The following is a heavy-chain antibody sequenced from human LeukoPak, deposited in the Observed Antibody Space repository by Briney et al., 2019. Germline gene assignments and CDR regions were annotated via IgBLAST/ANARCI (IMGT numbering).Heavy chain of an antibody. D-gene: IGHD3-22*01. CDR2: IYSTGST. CDR1: GGSIASDAYY. Sequence: PSETLSLTCTVSGGSIASDAYYWTWIRQLPGKGLEWIGYIYSTGSTFYNPSLKSRVTMSLDTSANQFSLEVSSVTAADTAIYYCARETAPRGRRVVMTSTWGQGILVTVSS. J-gene: IGHJ5*02. CDR3: ARETAPRGRRVVMTST. V-gene: IGHV4-31*03.